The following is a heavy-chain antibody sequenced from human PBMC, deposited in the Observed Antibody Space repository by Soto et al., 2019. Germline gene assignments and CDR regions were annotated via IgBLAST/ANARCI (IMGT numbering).Heavy chain of an antibody. CDR2: INPNSGGT. Sequence: QVQLVQSGAEVKKPGASVKVSCKASGYTFTGYYMHWVRQAPGQGLEWMGWINPNSGGTNYAQKFQGWVTMTRDTSISTAYMELSRLRSDDTAVYYCARVEEPYYYYYGMDVWGQGTTVTVSS. J-gene: IGHJ6*02. V-gene: IGHV1-2*04. CDR3: ARVEEPYYYYYGMDV. CDR1: GYTFTGYY.